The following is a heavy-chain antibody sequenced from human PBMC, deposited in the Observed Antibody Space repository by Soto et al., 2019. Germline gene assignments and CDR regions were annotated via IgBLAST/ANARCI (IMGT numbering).Heavy chain of an antibody. D-gene: IGHD2-15*01. CDR3: AHRHDLGGFDI. Sequence: QITLKEAGPTLVKPTQTLTLTCTFSGFSLNTRAVGVGWIRQPPGKALEWLALINWNDDKRYSPSPKDRLTITKDTSKNHVVLTMTNIDPVDTATYYCAHRHDLGGFDIWGQGTTVTVSS. J-gene: IGHJ3*02. CDR2: INWNDDK. CDR1: GFSLNTRAVG. V-gene: IGHV2-5*01.